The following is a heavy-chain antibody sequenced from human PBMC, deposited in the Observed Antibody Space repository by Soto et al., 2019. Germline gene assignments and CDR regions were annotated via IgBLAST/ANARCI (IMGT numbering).Heavy chain of an antibody. D-gene: IGHD3-16*02. J-gene: IGHJ4*02. V-gene: IGHV4-34*01. CDR2: INHSGST. Sequence: LETLSLTCAVYGGSFSGYYWSWIRQPPGKGLEWIGEINHSGSTNYNPSLKSRVTISVDTSKNQFSLKLSSVTAADTAVYYCARRDGGVIVSYYFDYWGQGTLVTVSS. CDR3: ARRDGGVIVSYYFDY. CDR1: GGSFSGYY.